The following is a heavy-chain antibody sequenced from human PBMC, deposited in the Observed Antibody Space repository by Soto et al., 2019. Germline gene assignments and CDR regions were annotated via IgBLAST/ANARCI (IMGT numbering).Heavy chain of an antibody. CDR3: VRNYYDNSEYGDY. CDR2: INSSGSTI. Sequence: QLVESGGGLVKPGGSLRLSCAASGFTFSDYYMSWIRQAPGKGREWVSYINSSGSTIYYADSMKGRFSISRDNARNSLYLQMSSLRSEDTAVYYCVRNYYDNSEYGDYWGQGTLVTVSS. D-gene: IGHD3-22*01. V-gene: IGHV3-11*01. J-gene: IGHJ4*02. CDR1: GFTFSDYY.